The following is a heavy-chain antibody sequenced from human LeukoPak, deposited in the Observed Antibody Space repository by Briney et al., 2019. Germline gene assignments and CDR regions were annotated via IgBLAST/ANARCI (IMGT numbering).Heavy chain of an antibody. Sequence: GGSLRLSCAASGFTFSNAWMSWVRQAPGKGLEWVGRIKSKIDGGTTDYAAPVKGRFTFSRDDSKNTLYLQMNSLKTEDTAVYYCTKEWFGEFIEADYWGQGTLVTVSS. CDR3: TKEWFGEFIEADY. V-gene: IGHV3-15*01. D-gene: IGHD3-10*01. CDR1: GFTFSNAW. J-gene: IGHJ4*02. CDR2: IKSKIDGGTT.